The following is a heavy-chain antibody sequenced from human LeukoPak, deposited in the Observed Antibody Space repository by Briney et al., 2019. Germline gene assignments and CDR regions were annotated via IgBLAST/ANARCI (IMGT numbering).Heavy chain of an antibody. CDR2: IDWDDEK. CDR1: GFSLSTHGMR. V-gene: IGHV2-70*04. CDR3: AQKSSGYYFDY. Sequence: SGPTLVNPTQTLTLTCTFSGFSLSTHGMRVSWIRQPPGKALEWLARIDWDDEKFYSTSLKTRLTISKDTSKNQVVLTMANMDPVDTATYYCAQKSSGYYFDYWGQGTLVTVSS. J-gene: IGHJ4*02. D-gene: IGHD3-22*01.